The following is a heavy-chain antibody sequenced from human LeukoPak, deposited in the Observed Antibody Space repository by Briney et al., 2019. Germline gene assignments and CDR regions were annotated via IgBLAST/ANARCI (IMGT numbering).Heavy chain of an antibody. V-gene: IGHV3-48*03. CDR2: ISSSGSTI. Sequence: GGSLRLSCAASGFTFSSYEMNWVRQAPGKGLEWVSYISSSGSTIYYADSVKGRFTISRDNAKNSLYLQMNSLRAEDTAVYYCARQDYGDSEDDYWGQGTLVTVSS. CDR3: ARQDYGDSEDDY. D-gene: IGHD4-17*01. CDR1: GFTFSSYE. J-gene: IGHJ4*02.